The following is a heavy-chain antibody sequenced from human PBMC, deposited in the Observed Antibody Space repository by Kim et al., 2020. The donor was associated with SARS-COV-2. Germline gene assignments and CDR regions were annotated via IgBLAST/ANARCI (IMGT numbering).Heavy chain of an antibody. CDR3: ARALYDYVWGSYRYENWFDP. CDR2: IYTSGST. J-gene: IGHJ5*02. V-gene: IGHV4-61*02. Sequence: SETLSLTCTVSGGSISSGGYYWSWIRQPAGKGLEWIGRIYTSGSTDYNPSLKSRVTISVDTSKNQFSLKLSSVTAADTAVYYCARALYDYVWGSYRYENWFDPWGQGTLVTVSS. D-gene: IGHD3-16*02. CDR1: GGSISSGGYY.